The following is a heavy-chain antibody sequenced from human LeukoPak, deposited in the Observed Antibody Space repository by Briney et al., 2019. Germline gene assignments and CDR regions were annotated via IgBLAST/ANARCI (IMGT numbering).Heavy chain of an antibody. D-gene: IGHD2-21*02. CDR1: GGSIRSYY. CDR2: MYYTGST. J-gene: IGHJ4*02. CDR3: AAVVVSGTPYFDY. V-gene: IGHV4-59*03. Sequence: SETLSLTCTVSGGSIRSYYWTWIRQPPGKGLEWIGYMYYTGSTKYNPSLKSRVSISVDTSKNQFSLTLTSVTPADTAVYYCAAVVVSGTPYFDYWGQGTLVTVSS.